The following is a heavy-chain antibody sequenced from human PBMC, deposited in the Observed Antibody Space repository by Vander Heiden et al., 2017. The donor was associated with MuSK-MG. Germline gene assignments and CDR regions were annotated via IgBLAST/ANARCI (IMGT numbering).Heavy chain of an antibody. V-gene: IGHV4-39*01. D-gene: IGHD3-3*01. CDR1: GGSFSGSSHY. CDR2: IYYSGST. CDR3: ARHTYYDFWSGYYGRFDP. J-gene: IGHJ5*02. Sequence: QLQLQESGPGLVKPSETLSLSCNVSGGSFSGSSHYWGWIRQPPGKGLEWIGSIYYSGSTHYNPSLKSRVTISVDTSKNQFPVNLTSVTAADTAMYYCARHTYYDFWSGYYGRFDPWGQGNQVTVSS.